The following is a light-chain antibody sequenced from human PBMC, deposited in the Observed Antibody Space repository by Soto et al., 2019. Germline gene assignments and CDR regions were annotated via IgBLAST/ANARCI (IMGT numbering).Light chain of an antibody. CDR1: QSVSSY. Sequence: EIVLTQSPDTLSWSPGERATLSCRASQSVSSYLAWYQQKPGQAPRLLIYDASNRATGIPARFSGSGSGTDFTLTISCLEPEAFEVYYCQQRSNAPPITFGGGTKVEIK. CDR3: QQRSNAPPIT. V-gene: IGKV3-11*01. J-gene: IGKJ4*01. CDR2: DAS.